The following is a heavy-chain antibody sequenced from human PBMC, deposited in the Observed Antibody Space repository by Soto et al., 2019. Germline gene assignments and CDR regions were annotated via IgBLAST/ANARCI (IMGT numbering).Heavy chain of an antibody. J-gene: IGHJ4*02. CDR1: GFTFSNFA. CDR2: LSGSGGHT. D-gene: IGHD7-27*01. V-gene: IGHV3-23*01. Sequence: TGGSLRLSCAASGFTFSNFAMCWVRQAPGKGLEWVSALSGSGGHTYYADSVKGRFTISRDNSKNSLYLQMNSLTAEDTAIYYCAKYVDWGLPDYWGQGTLVTVSS. CDR3: AKYVDWGLPDY.